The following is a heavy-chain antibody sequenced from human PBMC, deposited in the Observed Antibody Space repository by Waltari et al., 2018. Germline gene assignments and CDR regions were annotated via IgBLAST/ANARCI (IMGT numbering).Heavy chain of an antibody. D-gene: IGHD3-16*02. CDR3: ARNYRDY. V-gene: IGHV3-74*01. Sequence: EVQLVESGGGLVQPGGSLRLSCAASGFTFSNYWMHWVRQVPGKGLVGVSRISGDGRLTHYADSVKGRFTISRDNAENTLYLQMNSLTVEDTAVYYCARNYRDYWGQGTLVTVSS. CDR1: GFTFSNYW. J-gene: IGHJ4*02. CDR2: ISGDGRLT.